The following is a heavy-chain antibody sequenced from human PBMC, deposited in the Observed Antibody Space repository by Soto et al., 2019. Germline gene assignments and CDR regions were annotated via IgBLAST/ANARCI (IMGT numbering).Heavy chain of an antibody. CDR1: GYSFTSYW. CDR3: ETYNWLDP. Sequence: GESLKISCKGSGYSFTSYWIIWVRQMPGKGLEWMGTIVPSDSYTNYSPSFQGHVTISGDKSISTAYLQWSSLETSDTAVYYRETYNWLDPWGQGTLVTVSS. J-gene: IGHJ5*02. V-gene: IGHV5-10-1*01. CDR2: IVPSDSYT.